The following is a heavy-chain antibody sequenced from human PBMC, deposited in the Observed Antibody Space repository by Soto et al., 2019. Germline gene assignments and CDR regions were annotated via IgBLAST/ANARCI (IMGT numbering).Heavy chain of an antibody. CDR1: GFTFTNYW. D-gene: IGHD2-2*01. J-gene: IGHJ3*01. CDR3: ARPQYLPDDVFDV. V-gene: IGHV3-74*01. CDR2: INSDGSST. Sequence: EMQLVESGGGLVQPGGSLRLSCAASGFTFTNYWMQWVRQAPGKGLVLVSRINSDGSSTSHADSVKGRFTISRDNAKNTLYLQMSSLRAEDTAVYYCARPQYLPDDVFDVGGRGTVVTVSS.